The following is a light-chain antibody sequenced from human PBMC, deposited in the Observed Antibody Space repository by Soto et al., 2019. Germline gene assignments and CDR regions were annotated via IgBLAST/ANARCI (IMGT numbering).Light chain of an antibody. Sequence: DIQMTQSPSSLSAYVGDRVIITCRSSQNIGTFLNWYQQKQGKAPNLLIYAVSKLQTGVPSRFSGSGSGTDFTLTISSLQPADFATYLCQQSYDPPPTFGQGTKVEIK. CDR3: QQSYDPPPT. J-gene: IGKJ1*01. CDR1: QNIGTF. V-gene: IGKV1-39*01. CDR2: AVS.